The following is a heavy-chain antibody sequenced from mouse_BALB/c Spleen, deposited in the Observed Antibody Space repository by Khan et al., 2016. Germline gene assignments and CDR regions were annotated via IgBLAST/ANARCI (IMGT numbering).Heavy chain of an antibody. CDR2: ISSGGDYT. Sequence: EVQLVESGGDLVKPGGSLKLSGAASGFTFSSYSMSWVRQTPDKRLEWVATISSGGDYTYYPDNVKGRFTISRDHAKNTLYLQMSSLKSEDTAMYYCSSHLTGSFAYWGQGTLVTVSA. CDR3: SSHLTGSFAY. D-gene: IGHD4-1*01. J-gene: IGHJ3*01. V-gene: IGHV5-6*01. CDR1: GFTFSSYS.